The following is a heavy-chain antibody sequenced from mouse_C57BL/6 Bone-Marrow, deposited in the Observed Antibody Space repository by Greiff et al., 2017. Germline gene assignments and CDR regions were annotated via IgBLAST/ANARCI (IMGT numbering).Heavy chain of an antibody. CDR1: GFTFSSYA. D-gene: IGHD2-4*01. Sequence: EVQLVESGGGLVKPGGSLKLSCAASGFTFSSYAMSWVRQTPEKRLEWVATISDGGSYTYYPDNVKGRFTISRDNAKNNLYLQMSHLKSEDTAMYYWARPRDYDVAWFAYWGQGTLVTVSA. V-gene: IGHV5-4*01. CDR3: ARPRDYDVAWFAY. CDR2: ISDGGSYT. J-gene: IGHJ3*01.